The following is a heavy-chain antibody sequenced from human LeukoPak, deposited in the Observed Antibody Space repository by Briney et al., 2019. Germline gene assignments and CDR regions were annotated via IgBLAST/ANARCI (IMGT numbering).Heavy chain of an antibody. CDR3: ARDRGITVFGVVMDV. J-gene: IGHJ6*04. Sequence: GGSLRLSCAASGFTVSSNYMSWVRQAPGKGLEWVSVIYSGGSTYYADSVKGRFTISRDNSKNTLYLQMNSLRAEDTAVYYCARDRGITVFGVVMDVWGKGTTVTVSS. CDR1: GFTVSSNY. CDR2: IYSGGST. D-gene: IGHD3-3*01. V-gene: IGHV3-53*01.